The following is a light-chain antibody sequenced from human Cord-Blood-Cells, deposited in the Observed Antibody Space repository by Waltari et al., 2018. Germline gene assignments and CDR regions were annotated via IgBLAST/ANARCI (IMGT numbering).Light chain of an antibody. Sequence: DIVLTQPPATLSLSPGESARISCRASQSVSSSYLPRYQQKPGQEPRLLIFGASIRATGMADRVSGSGSGRDVTLTIIRMEPEDFAAYYCQQYGSSPEFTFGPGTKVDIK. CDR3: QQYGSSPEFT. CDR1: QSVSSSY. V-gene: IGKV3-20*01. J-gene: IGKJ3*01. CDR2: GAS.